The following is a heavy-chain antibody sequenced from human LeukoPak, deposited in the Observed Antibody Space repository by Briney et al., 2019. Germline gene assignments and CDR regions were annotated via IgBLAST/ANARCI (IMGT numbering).Heavy chain of an antibody. J-gene: IGHJ5*02. V-gene: IGHV4-4*09. D-gene: IGHD1-26*01. CDR2: IYTSGNT. CDR3: ARHFVVGATTDWFDP. CDR1: GGSISSYY. Sequence: SETLSLTCTVSGGSISSYYWSWIRQPPGKGLEWIGYIYTSGNTNYNPSLKSRVTISVDTSKNQFSLKLSSVTAADTAVYYCARHFVVGATTDWFDPWGQGTLVTVSS.